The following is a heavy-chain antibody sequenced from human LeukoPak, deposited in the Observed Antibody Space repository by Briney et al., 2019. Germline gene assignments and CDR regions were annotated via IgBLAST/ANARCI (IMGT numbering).Heavy chain of an antibody. D-gene: IGHD3-10*01. Sequence: GGSLRLYCAASGFTFDDYAMHWVRQAPGKGLEWVSGISWNSGSIGYADSVKGRFTISRDNAKNSLYLQMNSLRAEDMALYYCAKGRFGELLSDDAFDIWGQGTMVTVS. CDR3: AKGRFGELLSDDAFDI. V-gene: IGHV3-9*03. CDR1: GFTFDDYA. CDR2: ISWNSGSI. J-gene: IGHJ3*02.